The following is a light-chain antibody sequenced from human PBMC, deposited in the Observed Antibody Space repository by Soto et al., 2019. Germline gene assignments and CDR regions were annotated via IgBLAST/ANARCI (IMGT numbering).Light chain of an antibody. J-gene: IGLJ1*01. CDR1: SSDVGGYIL. V-gene: IGLV2-14*02. CDR2: EGR. CDR3: SSYTAGGTI. Sequence: QSVLTQPASVSGSPGQSITISCTGTSSDVGGYILVSWYQKHPGKAPKLMIYEGRKRPSGVSDRFSGSKSGNTASLTISGLQAEDEADYYCSSYTAGGTIFGTGTKVTVL.